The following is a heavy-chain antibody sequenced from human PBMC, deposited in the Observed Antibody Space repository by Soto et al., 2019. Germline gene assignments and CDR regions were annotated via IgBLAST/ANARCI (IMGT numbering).Heavy chain of an antibody. D-gene: IGHD3-22*01. CDR3: AKNSGAYYYSSGYYSPFLDY. CDR1: GFTFSSYG. J-gene: IGHJ4*02. CDR2: ISHDGGNK. Sequence: QVQLVESGGGAVQPGRSLRLSCAASGFTFSSYGIHWVRQAPGKGLEWVAVISHDGGNKYYVDSVKGRFTISRDNSRNTLYLQMNSLRAEDTAVYYCAKNSGAYYYSSGYYSPFLDYWGQGTLVTVSS. V-gene: IGHV3-30*18.